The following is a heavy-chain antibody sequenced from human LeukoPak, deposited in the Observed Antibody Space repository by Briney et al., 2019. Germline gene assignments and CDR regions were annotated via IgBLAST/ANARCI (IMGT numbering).Heavy chain of an antibody. CDR1: GYTFTSYD. CDR2: MNPNSGNT. J-gene: IGHJ4*02. CDR3: ARNIFKSSGWYPFDY. D-gene: IGHD6-19*01. Sequence: ASVKVSCKASGYTFTSYDINWVRQATGQGLEWMGWMNPNSGNTGYAQKFQGRVTITRNTSISTAYMELSSLRSEDTAVYYCARNIFKSSGWYPFDYWGQGTLVTVSS. V-gene: IGHV1-8*03.